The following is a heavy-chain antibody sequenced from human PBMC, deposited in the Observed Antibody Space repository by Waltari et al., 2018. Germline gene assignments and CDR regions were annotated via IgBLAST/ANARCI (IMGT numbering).Heavy chain of an antibody. V-gene: IGHV1-69-2*01. CDR3: ATGIAVAGTGSHYYYYYYMDV. Sequence: EVQLVQSGAEVKKPGATVKISCKASGYTFTDYYMPWVQQATGKGLEWMGRVDPEDGETIYAEKFQGRVTITADTSTDTAYMELSSLRSEDTAVYYCATGIAVAGTGSHYYYYYYMDVWGKGTTVTVSS. CDR1: GYTFTDYY. CDR2: VDPEDGET. D-gene: IGHD6-19*01. J-gene: IGHJ6*03.